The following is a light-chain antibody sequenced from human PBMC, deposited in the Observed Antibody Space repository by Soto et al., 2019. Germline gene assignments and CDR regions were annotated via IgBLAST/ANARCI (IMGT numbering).Light chain of an antibody. CDR3: SSFTSSSTLV. CDR2: EGS. V-gene: IGLV2-14*01. J-gene: IGLJ1*01. Sequence: QSGLTQPASVAGSPGQSITVSCAGTSADVGAYHYVSWYQHHPGKAPKLVIYEGSNRRSGVSDRFSGSKSGNTASLTISGLQAEDEADYYCSSFTSSSTLVFGTGTKVTVL. CDR1: SADVGAYHY.